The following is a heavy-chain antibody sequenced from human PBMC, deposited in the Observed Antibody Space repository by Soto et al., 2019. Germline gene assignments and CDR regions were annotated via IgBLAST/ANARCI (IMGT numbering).Heavy chain of an antibody. CDR1: GFTFSSHG. CDR2: ISYDGDNK. J-gene: IGHJ4*02. V-gene: IGHV3-30*18. CDR3: AKDRDVVSDHFEY. D-gene: IGHD2-15*01. Sequence: VGSLRLSCAASGFTFSSHGMHWVRQVPGQGLDWVAVISYDGDNKYYADSVKGRFTISRDNSKNTLFLQMNGLRTEDTAVYYCAKDRDVVSDHFEYWGRGTLVTVSS.